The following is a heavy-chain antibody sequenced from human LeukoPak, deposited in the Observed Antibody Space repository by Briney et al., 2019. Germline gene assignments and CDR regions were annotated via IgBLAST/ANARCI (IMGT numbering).Heavy chain of an antibody. CDR2: IKQDGTEK. J-gene: IGHJ6*02. Sequence: GGSLRLSCAASGFTFSNAWMSWVRQAPGKGLEWVANIKQDGTEKYYVDSVKGRFTISRDNAKNSLYLQMNSLRAEDTAVYFCVRRLDVWGQGTTVTVSS. V-gene: IGHV3-7*01. CDR1: GFTFSNAW. CDR3: VRRLDV.